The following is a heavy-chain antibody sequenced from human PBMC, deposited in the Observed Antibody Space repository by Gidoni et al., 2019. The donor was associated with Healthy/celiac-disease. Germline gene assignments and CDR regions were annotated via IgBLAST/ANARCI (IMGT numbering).Heavy chain of an antibody. V-gene: IGHV3-21*01. J-gene: IGHJ4*02. CDR3: ARDLSYYYDSSGYYFDY. Sequence: EVQLVESGGGLVKPGGSLRLSCAASGFTFSSYSMNWVRQAPGKGLEWVSSISSSSSYIYYADSVKGRFTISRDNAKNSLYLQMNSLRAEDTAVYYCARDLSYYYDSSGYYFDYWGQGTLVTVSS. CDR1: GFTFSSYS. D-gene: IGHD3-22*01. CDR2: ISSSSSYI.